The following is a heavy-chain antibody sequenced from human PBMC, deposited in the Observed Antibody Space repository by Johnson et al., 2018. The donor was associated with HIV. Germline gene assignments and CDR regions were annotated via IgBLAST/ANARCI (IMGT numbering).Heavy chain of an antibody. V-gene: IGHV3-66*01. CDR3: ARDGPHQRDGFDI. Sequence: VQLVESGGGVVQPGRSLRLSCAASGFTVSSNYMSWVRQAPGKGLEWVSVIYSGGSTYYADSVKGRFTISRDNSKNTVYLQMNSLRAEDTAVYYCARDGPHQRDGFDIWGQGTMVTVSS. CDR1: GFTVSSNY. CDR2: IYSGGST. J-gene: IGHJ3*02.